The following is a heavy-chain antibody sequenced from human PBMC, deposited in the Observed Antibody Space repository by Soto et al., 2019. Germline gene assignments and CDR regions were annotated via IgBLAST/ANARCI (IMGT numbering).Heavy chain of an antibody. D-gene: IGHD3-22*01. J-gene: IGHJ3*02. CDR2: IIPIFATA. V-gene: IGHV1-69*13. CDR1: GGTFSSYA. Sequence: SVKVSCNASGGTFSSYAFKWVRQAPGQGLEWMGGIIPIFATASNAQKFQGRVTITADESTSTAYMELSRLRSADTAVYYCAIGTYSYDSICYDGTFEIRRQVTRVTVPS. CDR3: AIGTYSYDSICYDGTFEI.